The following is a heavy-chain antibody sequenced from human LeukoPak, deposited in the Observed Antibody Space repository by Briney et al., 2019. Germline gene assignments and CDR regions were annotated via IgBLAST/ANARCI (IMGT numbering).Heavy chain of an antibody. CDR3: ARDQGYYYMDA. CDR2: IYYSGST. V-gene: IGHV4-39*02. J-gene: IGHJ6*03. CDR1: GGSISSSSYY. Sequence: SETLSLTCTVSGGSISSSSYYWGWIRQPPGKGLEWIGSIYYSGSTYYNPSLKSRVTISVDTSKNQFSLKLSSVTAADTAVYYCARDQGYYYMDAWGKGTTVTVSS.